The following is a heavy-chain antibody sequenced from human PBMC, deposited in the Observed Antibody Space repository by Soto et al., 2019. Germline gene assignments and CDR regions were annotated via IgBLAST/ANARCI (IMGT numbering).Heavy chain of an antibody. J-gene: IGHJ3*02. D-gene: IGHD3-10*01. V-gene: IGHV3-74*01. CDR1: GFTFSSYW. Sequence: EVQLVESGGGLVQPGGSLRLSCAASGFTFSSYWMHWVRQAPGKGLVWVSRINSDGSGTSYADSVKGRFTISRDNAKKTLYLPMNSLRAADTAVYYCARPTMVRVSAFTIWGQVTMVTVPS. CDR3: ARPTMVRVSAFTI. CDR2: INSDGSGT.